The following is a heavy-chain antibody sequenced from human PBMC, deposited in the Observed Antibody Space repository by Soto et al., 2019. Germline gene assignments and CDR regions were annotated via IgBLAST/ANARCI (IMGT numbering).Heavy chain of an antibody. V-gene: IGHV3-15*01. J-gene: IGHJ4*02. Sequence: GGSLRLSCAASGFTFSNAWMSWVRQAPGKGLEWVGRIKGEADGGTTDYAAPVKGRITISRDHSKDTLYLQMNSLKTEDTAVYYCTTGLSNGYYNFDFWGQGTPVTVSS. D-gene: IGHD3-22*01. CDR3: TTGLSNGYYNFDF. CDR2: IKGEADGGTT. CDR1: GFTFSNAW.